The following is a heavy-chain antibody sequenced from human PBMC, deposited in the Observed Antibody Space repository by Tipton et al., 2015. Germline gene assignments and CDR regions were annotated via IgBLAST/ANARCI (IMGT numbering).Heavy chain of an antibody. CDR3: AREMTSSGWCFLDS. CDR2: ISYTDNV. Sequence: TLSLTCNVSGGSVTSGNYYWSWIRQPPGKGLEWIGYISYTDNVHYNPSLESRVTISVDTSKNQFSLTLNSVTAADTAVYYCAREMTSSGWCFLDSWGQGTLVTVSS. D-gene: IGHD6-19*01. CDR1: GGSVTSGNYY. V-gene: IGHV4-61*01. J-gene: IGHJ4*02.